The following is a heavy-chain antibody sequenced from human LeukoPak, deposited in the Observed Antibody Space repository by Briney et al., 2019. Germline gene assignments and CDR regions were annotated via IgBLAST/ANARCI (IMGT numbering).Heavy chain of an antibody. D-gene: IGHD6-13*01. CDR3: ARDPSIAAAGTEDWFDP. V-gene: IGHV1-8*01. CDR1: GYTFTSYD. CDR2: MNPNSGNT. J-gene: IGHJ5*02. Sequence: GASVKVSCKASGYTFTSYDINWVRQATGQGLEWMGWMNPNSGNTGYAQKFQGRVTMTRNTSISTAYMELSSLRSEDTAVYYCARDPSIAAAGTEDWFDPWGQGTLVTVSS.